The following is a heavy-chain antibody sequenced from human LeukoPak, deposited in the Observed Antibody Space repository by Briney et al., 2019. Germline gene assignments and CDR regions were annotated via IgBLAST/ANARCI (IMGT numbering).Heavy chain of an antibody. V-gene: IGHV3-23*01. J-gene: IGHJ4*02. CDR3: AKVLYSGYDFENFDY. CDR2: ISGSGGST. CDR1: GFTFSSYG. D-gene: IGHD5-12*01. Sequence: GGTLRLSCAASGFTFSSYGMSWVRQAPGKGLEWVSAISGSGGSTYYADSVKGRFTISRDNSKNTLYLQMNSLRAEDTAVYYCAKVLYSGYDFENFDYWGQGTLVTVSS.